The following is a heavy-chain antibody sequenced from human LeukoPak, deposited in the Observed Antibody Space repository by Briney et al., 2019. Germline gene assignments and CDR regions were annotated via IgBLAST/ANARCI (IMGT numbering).Heavy chain of an antibody. V-gene: IGHV4-39*07. J-gene: IGHJ4*02. Sequence: TTSETLSLTCTVSGVSISSSNSYWGWIRQPPGKGLEWIGRIYTSGSTNYNPSLKSRVSTSVDTSKNQFSLKLSSVTAADTAVYYCARDPASSSWYYFDYWGQGTLVTVSS. CDR3: ARDPASSSWYYFDY. CDR1: GVSISSSNSY. CDR2: IYTSGST. D-gene: IGHD6-13*01.